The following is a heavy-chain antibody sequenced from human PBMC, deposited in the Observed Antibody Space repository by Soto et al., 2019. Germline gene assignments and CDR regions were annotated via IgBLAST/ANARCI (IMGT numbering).Heavy chain of an antibody. CDR1: GFTFSSYA. Sequence: GGSLRLSCAASGFTFSSYAMSRVRRAPGKGLEWVSTISGSDGRTYSTDSVKGRFTISRDNSRNTAYLQMNSLRVEDTAVYYCAKGVSQYTPLALFDYWGRGTLVTVSS. J-gene: IGHJ4*02. V-gene: IGHV3-23*01. CDR2: ISGSDGRT. D-gene: IGHD5-18*01. CDR3: AKGVSQYTPLALFDY.